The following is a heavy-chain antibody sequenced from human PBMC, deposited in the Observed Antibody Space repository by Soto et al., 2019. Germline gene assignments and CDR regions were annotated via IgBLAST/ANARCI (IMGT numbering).Heavy chain of an antibody. Sequence: PGASVKVSCKASGGTFNKFAFSWVRQAPGQGFEWMGGIIPVLRSANYAQRFRGRITITADEYTSTVYLYLNDLRSDDTAVYYCARRYCASDNCPLFYYFVDLWGLGTTVTVSS. D-gene: IGHD2-21*02. CDR2: IIPVLRSA. CDR3: ARRYCASDNCPLFYYFVDL. V-gene: IGHV1-69*01. CDR1: GGTFNKFA. J-gene: IGHJ6*02.